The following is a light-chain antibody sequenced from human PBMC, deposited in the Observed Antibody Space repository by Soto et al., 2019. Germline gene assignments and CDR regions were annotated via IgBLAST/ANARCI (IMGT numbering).Light chain of an antibody. CDR2: SNN. CDR3: AAWDDRLKGV. J-gene: IGLJ2*01. CDR1: SSNIGSNT. Sequence: QLVLTQPPSASGTPGQRVTISCSGSSSNIGSNTVNWYQQLPGTAPKLLIYSNNQRPSGVPDRFSGSKSGTSASLAISGLQSEDEADYYCAAWDDRLKGVFGGGTKVTVL. V-gene: IGLV1-44*01.